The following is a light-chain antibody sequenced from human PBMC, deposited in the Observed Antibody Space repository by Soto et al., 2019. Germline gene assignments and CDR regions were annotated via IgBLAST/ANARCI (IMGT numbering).Light chain of an antibody. CDR3: CSYAGSSAYV. CDR1: SSDVGSYNL. Sequence: QSALTQPASLSGSPGQSITISCTGTSSDVGSYNLVSWYQQHPGKAPKLMIYEGSKRPSGVSNRFSGSKSGNTASLTISGPQAEDEADYYCCSYAGSSAYVFGTGTKVTVL. CDR2: EGS. V-gene: IGLV2-23*01. J-gene: IGLJ1*01.